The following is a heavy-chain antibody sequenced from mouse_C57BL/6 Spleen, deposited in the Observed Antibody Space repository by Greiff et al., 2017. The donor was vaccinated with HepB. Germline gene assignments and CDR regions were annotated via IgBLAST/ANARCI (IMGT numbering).Heavy chain of an antibody. V-gene: IGHV1-7*01. CDR3: ARTGYDYDVYFDY. CDR1: GYTFTSYW. Sequence: QVQLQQSGAELAKPGASVKLSKASGYTFTSYWMHWVKQRPGQGLEWIGYINPSSGYTKYNQKFKDKATLTADKSSSTAYMQLSSLTYEDSAVYYCARTGYDYDVYFDYWGQGTTLTVSS. J-gene: IGHJ2*01. D-gene: IGHD2-4*01. CDR2: INPSSGYT.